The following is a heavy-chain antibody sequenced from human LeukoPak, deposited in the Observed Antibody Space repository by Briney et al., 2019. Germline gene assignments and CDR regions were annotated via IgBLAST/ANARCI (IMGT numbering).Heavy chain of an antibody. CDR1: GGTFSSYA. CDR3: ASGGIAAAGRFDY. J-gene: IGHJ4*02. V-gene: IGHV1-69*05. CDR2: IIPIFGTA. D-gene: IGHD6-13*01. Sequence: SVKVSFKASGGTFSSYAISWVRQAPGQGLEWMVGIIPIFGTANYAQKFQGRVTITTDESTSTAYMELSSLRSEDTAVYYCASGGIAAAGRFDYWGQGTLVTVSS.